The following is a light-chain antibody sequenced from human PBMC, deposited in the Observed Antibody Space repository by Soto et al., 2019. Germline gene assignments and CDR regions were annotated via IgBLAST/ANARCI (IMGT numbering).Light chain of an antibody. CDR3: QAGDNNNAVV. J-gene: IGLJ2*01. CDR2: QDT. Sequence: SYELIQPSSVSVSPGQTATITCSGDKLGDKYASWYQQRPGQSPVLVISQDTKRPSGIPERFSGSNSGNTATLTISGTQAMDEADYYCQAGDNNNAVVFGGGTKLTVL. CDR1: KLGDKY. V-gene: IGLV3-1*01.